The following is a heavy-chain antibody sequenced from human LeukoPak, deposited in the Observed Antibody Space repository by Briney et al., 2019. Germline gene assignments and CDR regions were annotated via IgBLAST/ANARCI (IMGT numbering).Heavy chain of an antibody. CDR3: ARDWGYCSGGSCYRGAFDI. CDR2: INPSDGST. Sequence: ASVKVSCKASGYTFTSDGISGGRQAPGQGLEWMVIINPSDGSTSYLQKFHVRITMTKDMSTSTVYLDLSSLRYEDTAVYYCARDWGYCSGGSCYRGAFDIWGQGTMVTVSS. J-gene: IGHJ3*02. CDR1: GYTFTSDG. D-gene: IGHD2-15*01. V-gene: IGHV1-46*01.